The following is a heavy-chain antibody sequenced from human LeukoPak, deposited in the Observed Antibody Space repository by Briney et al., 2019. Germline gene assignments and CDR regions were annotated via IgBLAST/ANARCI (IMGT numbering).Heavy chain of an antibody. V-gene: IGHV4-34*01. CDR3: ARLGSDIVATFDP. CDR1: GGCFSGYY. CDR2: INHSGGT. J-gene: IGHJ5*02. D-gene: IGHD5-12*01. Sequence: SETLSLTCAVYGGCFSGYYCSWVRQPPGKGLEWIGEINHSGGTNYNPSLKSRVTISVDTSKNQFSLKLSSVTAADTAVYYCARLGSDIVATFDPWGQGTLVTVSS.